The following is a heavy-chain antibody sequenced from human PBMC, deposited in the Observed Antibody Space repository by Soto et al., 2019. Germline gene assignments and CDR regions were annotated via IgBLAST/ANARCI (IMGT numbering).Heavy chain of an antibody. CDR1: GFTFSSYW. D-gene: IGHD6-19*01. CDR2: IISDGSGT. Sequence: EVQLVESGVGLVQPGGSLRLSCAASGFTFSSYWRHWVRQVPGKGLMWVSRIISDGSGTSYADSVTGRFTISRDNARNTLYMQMNSLRAEDTAVYYCARDRIAVAALDSWGQGNLVTVSS. CDR3: ARDRIAVAALDS. V-gene: IGHV3-74*01. J-gene: IGHJ4*02.